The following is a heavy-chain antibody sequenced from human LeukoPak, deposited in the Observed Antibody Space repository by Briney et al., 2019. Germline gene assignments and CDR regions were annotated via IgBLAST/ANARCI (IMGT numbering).Heavy chain of an antibody. CDR3: ARQLSNYYDSSGYTQHDAFDI. CDR1: GFTFSSYA. CDR2: ISGSGGST. J-gene: IGHJ3*02. V-gene: IGHV3-23*01. Sequence: PGGSLRLSCAASGFTFSSYAMSWVRQAPGKGLEWVSAISGSGGSTYYADSVKGRFTISRDNSKNTLYLQMNSLRAEDTAVYYCARQLSNYYDSSGYTQHDAFDIWGQGTMVTVSS. D-gene: IGHD3-22*01.